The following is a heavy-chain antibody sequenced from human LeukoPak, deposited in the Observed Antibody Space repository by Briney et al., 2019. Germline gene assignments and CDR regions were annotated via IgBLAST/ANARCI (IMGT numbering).Heavy chain of an antibody. CDR3: ARGPYYSDSSGYYGFDY. CDR1: GYTFTSYG. V-gene: IGHV1-18*01. D-gene: IGHD3-22*01. CDR2: ISAYNGNT. J-gene: IGHJ4*02. Sequence: ASVKVSCKASGYTFTSYGISWVRQAPGQGLEWMGWISAYNGNTNYAQKLQGRVTMTTDTSTSTAYMELRSLRSDDTAVYYCARGPYYSDSSGYYGFDYWGQGTLVTVSS.